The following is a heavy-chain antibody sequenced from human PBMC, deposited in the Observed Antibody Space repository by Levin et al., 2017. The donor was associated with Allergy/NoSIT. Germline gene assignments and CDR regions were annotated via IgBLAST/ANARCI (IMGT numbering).Heavy chain of an antibody. Sequence: VASVKVSCKASGGTFSSYTISWVRQAPGQGLEWMGRIIPILGIANYAQKFQGRVTITADKSTSTAYMELSSLRSEDTAVYYCASQYYYDSSGYYVYYGMDVWGQGTTVTVSS. CDR2: IIPILGIA. CDR1: GGTFSSYT. V-gene: IGHV1-69*02. J-gene: IGHJ6*02. CDR3: ASQYYYDSSGYYVYYGMDV. D-gene: IGHD3-22*01.